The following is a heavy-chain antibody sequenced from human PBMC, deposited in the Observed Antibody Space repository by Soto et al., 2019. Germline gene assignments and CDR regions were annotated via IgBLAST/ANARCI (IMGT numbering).Heavy chain of an antibody. CDR1: GGSISSSSYY. CDR3: ARGLFDYYGSGSYYLLFDY. Sequence: SETLSLTCSVSGGSISSSSYYCGWIRQPPGKWLEWIGSIYYSGSTYYNPSLKSRVTISVDTSKNQFSLKLSSVTAADTAVYYCARGLFDYYGSGSYYLLFDYWGQGTLVTVSS. V-gene: IGHV4-39*01. D-gene: IGHD3-10*01. J-gene: IGHJ4*02. CDR2: IYYSGST.